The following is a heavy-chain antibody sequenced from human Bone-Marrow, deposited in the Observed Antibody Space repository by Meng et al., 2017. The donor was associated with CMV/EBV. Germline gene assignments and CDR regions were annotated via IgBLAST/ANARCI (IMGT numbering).Heavy chain of an antibody. J-gene: IGHJ4*02. V-gene: IGHV1-3*01. CDR2: IIGGNGNT. Sequence: SCKSCGYSFTCSVLYCVRQGHGQSREWMGWIIGGNGNTKESQKFQCSVTITRETSASTAYMELSSLRSEDTSVYYCARRIAAAGLDYWGQGTLVTVSS. D-gene: IGHD6-13*01. CDR1: GYSFTCSV. CDR3: ARRIAAAGLDY.